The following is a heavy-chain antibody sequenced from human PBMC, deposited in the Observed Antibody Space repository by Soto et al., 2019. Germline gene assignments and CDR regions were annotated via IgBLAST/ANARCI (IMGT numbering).Heavy chain of an antibody. Sequence: QVQLVESGGGVVQPGRSLRLSCAASGFTFSSYGMHWVRQAPGKGLEWVAVISYDGSNKYYADSVKGRFTISRDNSKNTLYLQMNSLRAEDTAVYYCAKAGGRYYDSSGLLEWGQGTLVTVSS. CDR2: ISYDGSNK. CDR1: GFTFSSYG. J-gene: IGHJ4*02. V-gene: IGHV3-30*18. CDR3: AKAGGRYYDSSGLLE. D-gene: IGHD3-22*01.